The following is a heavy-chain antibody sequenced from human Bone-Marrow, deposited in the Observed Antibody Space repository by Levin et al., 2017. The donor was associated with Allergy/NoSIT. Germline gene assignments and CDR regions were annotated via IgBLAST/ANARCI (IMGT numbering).Heavy chain of an antibody. CDR3: ARDCRDTNCYEGPLDH. CDR1: GVTFSNYW. D-gene: IGHD3-16*01. Sequence: GESLKISCSASGVTFSNYWMSWVRQAPGKGLEWVANIKQDGSEKCYVDSVKGRFTISRDNAKSSLYLQMNSLRAEDTAVYYCARDCRDTNCYEGPLDHWGQGTLVTVSS. V-gene: IGHV3-7*04. CDR2: IKQDGSEK. J-gene: IGHJ4*02.